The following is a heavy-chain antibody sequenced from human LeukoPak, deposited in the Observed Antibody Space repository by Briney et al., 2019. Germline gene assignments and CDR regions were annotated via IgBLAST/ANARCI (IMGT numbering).Heavy chain of an antibody. V-gene: IGHV1-24*01. D-gene: IGHD2-2*01. CDR1: GYTLTELS. CDR2: FDPEDGET. Sequence: ASVKVSCKVSGYTLTELSMHWVRQAPGKGLEWMGGFDPEDGETIYAQKFQGRVIMTEDTPTDTAYMELSSLRSEDTAVYYCATDPALGNCSSTSCFRVMDVWGQGTTVTVSS. CDR3: ATDPALGNCSSTSCFRVMDV. J-gene: IGHJ6*02.